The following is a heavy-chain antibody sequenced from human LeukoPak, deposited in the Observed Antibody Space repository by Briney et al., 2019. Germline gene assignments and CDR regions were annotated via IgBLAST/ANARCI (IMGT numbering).Heavy chain of an antibody. V-gene: IGHV1-2*02. Sequence: GASVKVSCKASGYTFTGYYKHWVRQAPGQGLEWMGWINPNSGGTNYAQKFQGRVTMTRDTSISTAYMELSRLRSDDTAVYYCARGGVVAATNGMDVWGQGTTVTVSS. D-gene: IGHD2-15*01. CDR1: GYTFTGYY. CDR3: ARGGVVAATNGMDV. J-gene: IGHJ6*02. CDR2: INPNSGGT.